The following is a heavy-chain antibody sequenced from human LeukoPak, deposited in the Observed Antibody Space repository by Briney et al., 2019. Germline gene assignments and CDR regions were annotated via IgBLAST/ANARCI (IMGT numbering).Heavy chain of an antibody. D-gene: IGHD6-13*01. CDR1: GVSISSSNSY. CDR3: ARPHRAGWFDP. V-gene: IGHV4-39*01. Sequence: SETLSLTCTVSGVSISSSNSYWGWIRQPPGKGLEWIGSIYYSGSTYYNPSLKSRVTISVDTSKNQFSLKLSSVTAADTAVYYCARPHRAGWFDPWGQVTLVTVSS. CDR2: IYYSGST. J-gene: IGHJ5*02.